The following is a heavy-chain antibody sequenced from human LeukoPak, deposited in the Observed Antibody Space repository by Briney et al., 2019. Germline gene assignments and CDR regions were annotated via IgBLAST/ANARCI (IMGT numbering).Heavy chain of an antibody. Sequence: GGSLRLSCAASGFTFSSYGISWVRQAPGKGLEWVSSITGSGGGTFYADSVKGRFTISRDNSKNTLYLQMNSLRADDTAVYYCARARATVTRISSFDIWGQGTMVTVSS. V-gene: IGHV3-23*01. J-gene: IGHJ3*02. CDR2: ITGSGGGT. D-gene: IGHD4-17*01. CDR1: GFTFSSYG. CDR3: ARARATVTRISSFDI.